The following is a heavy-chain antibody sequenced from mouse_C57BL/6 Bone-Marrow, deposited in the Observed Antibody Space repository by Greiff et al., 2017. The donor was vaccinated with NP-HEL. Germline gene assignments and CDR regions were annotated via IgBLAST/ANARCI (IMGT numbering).Heavy chain of an antibody. CDR2: INPSTGGT. Sequence: VQLQQSGPELVKPGASVKISCKASGYSFTGYYMNWVKQSPEKSLEWIGEINPSTGGTTYNQKFKAKATLTVDKSSSTAYMQLKSLTSEDSAVYYCARRWDDYAMDYWGQGTSVTVSS. V-gene: IGHV1-42*01. D-gene: IGHD4-1*01. J-gene: IGHJ4*01. CDR3: ARRWDDYAMDY. CDR1: GYSFTGYY.